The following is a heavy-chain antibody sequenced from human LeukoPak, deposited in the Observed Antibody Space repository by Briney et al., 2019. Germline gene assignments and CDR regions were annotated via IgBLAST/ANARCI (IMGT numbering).Heavy chain of an antibody. V-gene: IGHV4-38-2*01. Sequence: PSETLSLTCAVSGYSISSGYYWGCIRPPPVKGLEWIGTLYHSGSTYYNPSLKSRVTISVDTSKNQFSLKLSSVTAADTAVYYCARLSRITMVRGVMGYFDYWGQGTLVTVSS. J-gene: IGHJ4*02. CDR1: GYSISSGYY. D-gene: IGHD3-10*01. CDR2: LYHSGST. CDR3: ARLSRITMVRGVMGYFDY.